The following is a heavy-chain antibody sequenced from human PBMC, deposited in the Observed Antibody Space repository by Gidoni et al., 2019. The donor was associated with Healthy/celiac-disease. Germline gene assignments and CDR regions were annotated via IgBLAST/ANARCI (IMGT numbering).Heavy chain of an antibody. CDR3: ARDPNYDFWSGYFDY. CDR2: IISIFGTA. J-gene: IGHJ4*02. CDR1: GGTFSSYA. Sequence: QVQLVQSGAEVKKPGSSVKVYCKASGGTFSSYAISWVRQASGQGLEWMGGIISIFGTANYAQKFQGRVTITADESTSTAYMELSSLRSEDTAVYYCARDPNYDFWSGYFDYWGQGTLVTVSS. D-gene: IGHD3-3*01. V-gene: IGHV1-69*01.